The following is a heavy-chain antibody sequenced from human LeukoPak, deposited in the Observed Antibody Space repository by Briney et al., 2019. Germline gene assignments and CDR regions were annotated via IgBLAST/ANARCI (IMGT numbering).Heavy chain of an antibody. CDR3: TTSTPPGIDH. CDR1: GFTFYNAW. CDR2: IKSKLHGGTS. J-gene: IGHJ4*02. V-gene: IGHV3-15*01. D-gene: IGHD5/OR15-5a*01. Sequence: GGSLRLSCAASGFTFYNAWMSWVRQAPGKGLEWVARIKSKLHGGTSDYAAPVKGRFTISRDDSENMVYLQMNSLETDDTAVYYCTTSTPPGIDHWGQGTLVTVSS.